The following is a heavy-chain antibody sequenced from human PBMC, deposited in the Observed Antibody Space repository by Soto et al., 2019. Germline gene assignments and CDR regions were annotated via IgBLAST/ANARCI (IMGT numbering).Heavy chain of an antibody. J-gene: IGHJ5*02. CDR2: INPKNGAT. Sequence: GASVKVSCKASGYSFTGYSMHWVRQAPGQGLEWMGWINPKNGATNYARKFQGWVTMIRDTSISTVYMELRNLKSDDTAVYSCARVVVVAATPGWFDPWGQGTLVTVTS. D-gene: IGHD2-15*01. V-gene: IGHV1-2*04. CDR3: ARVVVVAATPGWFDP. CDR1: GYSFTGYS.